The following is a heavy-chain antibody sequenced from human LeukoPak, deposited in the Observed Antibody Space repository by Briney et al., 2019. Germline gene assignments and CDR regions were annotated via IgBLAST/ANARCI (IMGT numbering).Heavy chain of an antibody. Sequence: GASVEVSCKASGYTFTSYGISWVRQAPGQGLEWMGWISAYNGNTNYAQKLQGRVTMTTDTSTSTAYMELRSLRSDDTAVYYCARARVGAPPRDAFDIWGQGTMVTVSS. V-gene: IGHV1-18*01. CDR1: GYTFTSYG. CDR2: ISAYNGNT. J-gene: IGHJ3*02. D-gene: IGHD3-3*01. CDR3: ARARVGAPPRDAFDI.